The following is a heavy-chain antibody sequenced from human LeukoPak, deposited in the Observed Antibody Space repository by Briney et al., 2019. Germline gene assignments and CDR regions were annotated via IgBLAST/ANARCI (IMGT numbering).Heavy chain of an antibody. D-gene: IGHD6-13*01. CDR3: ARGYSSTLFDY. V-gene: IGHV3-7*01. J-gene: IGHJ4*02. CDR1: EFTFSSYW. CDR2: IKQDGRET. Sequence: PGGSLRLSCAASEFTFSSYWMSWVRQAPGKGLEWVANIKQDGRETYYVDSVKGRFTISRYNAKNLLYLQMNSLRAEDTAVYYCARGYSSTLFDYWGQGTLVTVSS.